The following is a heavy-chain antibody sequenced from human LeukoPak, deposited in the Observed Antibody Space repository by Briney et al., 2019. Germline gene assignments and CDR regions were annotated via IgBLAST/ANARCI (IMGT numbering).Heavy chain of an antibody. J-gene: IGHJ4*02. D-gene: IGHD2-15*01. CDR1: GGSITSGAYY. Sequence: SQTLSLTCTVSGGSITSGAYYWNWIRHFPGEDLEWIGYIYYSGNTYYNPSLKSRITISRDTSKNQFSLKLTSVTAADTAVYYCAREPGQYCSDDNCYSGHGYFDSWGQGTLVTVSS. CDR3: AREPGQYCSDDNCYSGHGYFDS. CDR2: IYYSGNT. V-gene: IGHV4-31*03.